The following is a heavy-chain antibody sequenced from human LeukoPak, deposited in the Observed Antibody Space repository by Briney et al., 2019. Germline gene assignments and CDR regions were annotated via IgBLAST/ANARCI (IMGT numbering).Heavy chain of an antibody. CDR1: GDSVSSKDPA. J-gene: IGHJ4*02. V-gene: IGHV6-1*01. D-gene: IGHD4-11*01. CDR3: ARSMSNGGFRLDY. CDR2: TYYRSKWYF. Sequence: SQTLSLTCAIAGDSVSSKDPAWNWIRQSPSRGLEWLGRTYYRSKWYFDYAVSVEGRISIRPDTSKNQFSLQLISVTPEDTAVYYCARSMSNGGFRLDYWGQGSLVTVSS.